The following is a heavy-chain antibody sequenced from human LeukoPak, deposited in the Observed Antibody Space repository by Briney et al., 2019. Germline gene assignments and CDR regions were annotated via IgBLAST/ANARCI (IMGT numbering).Heavy chain of an antibody. CDR1: GGTFSSYA. Sequence: SVKVSCKASGGTFSSYAISWVRQAPGQGLEWMGRIIPIFGTANYAQKFQGRVTMTRDTSTSTVYMELSSLRSEDTAVYYCARDAGNFDWLRTIDYWGQGTLVTVSS. V-gene: IGHV1-69*05. CDR2: IIPIFGTA. J-gene: IGHJ4*02. D-gene: IGHD3-9*01. CDR3: ARDAGNFDWLRTIDY.